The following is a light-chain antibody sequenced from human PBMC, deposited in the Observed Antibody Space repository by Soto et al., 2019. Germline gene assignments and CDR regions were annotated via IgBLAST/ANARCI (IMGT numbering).Light chain of an antibody. CDR2: KGS. J-gene: IGKJ2*01. V-gene: IGKV1-5*03. CDR3: QQYKTLPYT. CDR1: QSIGSW. Sequence: DIQMTKSPSTLSASVGDRVTITCRASQSIGSWLAWYQQKPGKAPNRLIYKGSSLESGVPSRFRGSGSGTELTLTICSLQPDDFASYYSQQYKTLPYTSGQGTQLEIE.